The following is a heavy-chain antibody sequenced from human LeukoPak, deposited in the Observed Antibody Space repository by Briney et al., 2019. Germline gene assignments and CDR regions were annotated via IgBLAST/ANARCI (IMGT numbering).Heavy chain of an antibody. J-gene: IGHJ3*02. CDR3: AREMYYDSSGGGFAFDI. V-gene: IGHV1-18*01. Sequence: ASVKVSCKASGYTFTSYGISWVRQAPGQGLEGLGWLSAYNGNTNYAQKLQGRVTMTTDTSTSTAYMELRSLRSDDTAVYYCAREMYYDSSGGGFAFDIWGQGTMVTVSS. CDR2: LSAYNGNT. CDR1: GYTFTSYG. D-gene: IGHD3-22*01.